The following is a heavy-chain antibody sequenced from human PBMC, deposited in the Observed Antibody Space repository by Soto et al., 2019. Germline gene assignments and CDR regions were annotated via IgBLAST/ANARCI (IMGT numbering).Heavy chain of an antibody. CDR1: GFTFTNYG. CDR3: AKRSTVAGRGIDY. D-gene: IGHD6-19*01. Sequence: PGGSLRLSCAASGFTFTNYGMHWVRQAPGKGLDWVAAISFDGSNKYYADSVKGRFTISREDSRNTLYLQMNSLRAEDTAVYYCAKRSTVAGRGIDYWGQGTVVTVSS. V-gene: IGHV3-30*18. J-gene: IGHJ4*02. CDR2: ISFDGSNK.